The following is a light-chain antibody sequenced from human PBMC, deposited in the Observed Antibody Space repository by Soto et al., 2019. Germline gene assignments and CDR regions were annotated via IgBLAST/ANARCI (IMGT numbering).Light chain of an antibody. CDR3: ATSDTSLYTTVV. Sequence: QSVLTQPPSVSAAPGQKVTISCSGSISNIGINFVSWYQQFPGTTPKLLIYDNNKRPSGIPDRFSGSKSGTSATLGITGLQTGDEADYYCATSDTSLYTTVVFGGGTKLTVL. V-gene: IGLV1-51*01. CDR1: ISNIGINF. CDR2: DNN. J-gene: IGLJ2*01.